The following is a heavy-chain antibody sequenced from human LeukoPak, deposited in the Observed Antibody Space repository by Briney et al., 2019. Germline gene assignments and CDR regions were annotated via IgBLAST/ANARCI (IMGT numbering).Heavy chain of an antibody. CDR2: ISGLGGNI. J-gene: IGHJ4*02. Sequence: GESLRLSCAASGFTFSSYEMNWVRQAPGKGLEWVSYISGLGGNIYYADSVKGRFTVSRDNAKNSLFLQMNSLRGEDTAVYYCTRGTFDWLHYFDYWGQGTLVTVSS. V-gene: IGHV3-48*03. D-gene: IGHD3-9*01. CDR1: GFTFSSYE. CDR3: TRGTFDWLHYFDY.